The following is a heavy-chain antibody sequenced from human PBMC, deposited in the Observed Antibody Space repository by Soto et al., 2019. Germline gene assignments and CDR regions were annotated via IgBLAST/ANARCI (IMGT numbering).Heavy chain of an antibody. CDR1: GYTFTSYA. CDR3: ARESSSSKKYYYGMDV. Sequence: QVQLVQSGAEEKKPGASVKVSCKASGYTFTSYAMHWVRQAPGQRLEWMGWINAGNGKTKYSQKFQGRVTITRDTSASTAYMELSSLRSEDTAVYYCARESSSSKKYYYGMDVWGQGTTVTVSS. V-gene: IGHV1-3*05. J-gene: IGHJ6*02. D-gene: IGHD6-13*01. CDR2: INAGNGKT.